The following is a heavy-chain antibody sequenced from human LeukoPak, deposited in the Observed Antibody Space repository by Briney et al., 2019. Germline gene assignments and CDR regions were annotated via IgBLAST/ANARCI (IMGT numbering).Heavy chain of an antibody. Sequence: GESLKISCKGSGYNFNGYWIGWVRQMPGKGLEWMGIIYPGDSDIRNSPAFQGQVTISADKSINTVYLQWSSLKASDTAMYYCARLEGPYAWTLPFDIWGQGTMVTVSS. CDR1: GYNFNGYW. D-gene: IGHD2-2*01. J-gene: IGHJ3*02. V-gene: IGHV5-51*01. CDR2: IYPGDSDI. CDR3: ARLEGPYAWTLPFDI.